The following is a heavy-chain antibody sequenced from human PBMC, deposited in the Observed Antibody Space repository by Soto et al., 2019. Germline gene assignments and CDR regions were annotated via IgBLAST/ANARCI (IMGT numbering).Heavy chain of an antibody. CDR1: GGYFSGYY. J-gene: IGHJ6*02. D-gene: IGHD3-10*01. V-gene: IGHV4-34*01. CDR3: ARGRITMVRGVIYYYYGMDV. Sequence: QVQLQQWGAGLLKPSETLSLTCAVYGGYFSGYYWSWIRQPPGKGLEWSGEINHSGSTNYNPSLKSRDTISVDTSKNQFSLKLSSVAAADTAVYYCARGRITMVRGVIYYYYGMDVWGQGTTVTVSS. CDR2: INHSGST.